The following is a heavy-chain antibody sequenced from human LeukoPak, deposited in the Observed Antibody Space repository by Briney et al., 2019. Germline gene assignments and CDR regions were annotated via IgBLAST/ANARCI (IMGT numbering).Heavy chain of an antibody. CDR1: GGSISSYY. V-gene: IGHV4-59*01. D-gene: IGHD3-22*01. Sequence: SETLSLTCTVSGGSISSYYLSWIRQPPGKGLEWIGYIYYSGSTNYNPSLKSRVTISVDTSKNQFSLKLSSVTAADTAVYYCASTYYYDSSGYYAFDYWGQGTLVTVSS. J-gene: IGHJ4*02. CDR3: ASTYYYDSSGYYAFDY. CDR2: IYYSGST.